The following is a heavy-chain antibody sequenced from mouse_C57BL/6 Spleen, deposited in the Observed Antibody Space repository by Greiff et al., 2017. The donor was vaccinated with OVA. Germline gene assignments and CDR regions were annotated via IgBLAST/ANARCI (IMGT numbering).Heavy chain of an antibody. CDR1: GYTFTDYN. CDR3: ARAGYSYDGENYAMDY. D-gene: IGHD2-12*01. V-gene: IGHV1-18*01. J-gene: IGHJ4*01. CDR2: INPNNGGT. Sequence: VQLQQSGPELVKPGASVKIPCKASGYTFTDYNMDWVKQSHGKSLEWIGDINPNNGGTIYNQKFKGKATLTVDKSTSTAYMELRSLTSEDTAVYYCARAGYSYDGENYAMDYWGQGTSVTVSS.